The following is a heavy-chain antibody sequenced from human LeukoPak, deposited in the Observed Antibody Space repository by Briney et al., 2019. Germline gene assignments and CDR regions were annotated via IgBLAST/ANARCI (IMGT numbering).Heavy chain of an antibody. CDR2: IRYDASNK. J-gene: IGHJ2*01. Sequence: SGGSLRLSCAASGFTFSSYGMHWVRQAPGKGLEWVAFIRYDASNKYYADSVRGRFTISRDNSKNTLYLQMNSLRAEDTAVYYCAGSDTTGYSPREWDYWYFDLWGRGTLVTVSS. CDR3: AGSDTTGYSPREWDYWYFDL. CDR1: GFTFSSYG. V-gene: IGHV3-30*02. D-gene: IGHD3-9*01.